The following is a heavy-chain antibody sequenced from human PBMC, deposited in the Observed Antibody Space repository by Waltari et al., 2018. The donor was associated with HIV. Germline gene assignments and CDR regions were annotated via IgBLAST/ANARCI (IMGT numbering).Heavy chain of an antibody. CDR3: AGGGYDYAWGTYRPFDY. Sequence: EVQLVESGGGLVKPGGSLRLSCAASGFTFSTYNMNWVRQAPGKGLEWVSSISSFGSYIYYPESFKGRFTISRDNAKNSLYLQMNSLRAEDTAVYYCAGGGYDYAWGTYRPFDYWGQGTLVTVSS. D-gene: IGHD3-16*02. V-gene: IGHV3-21*03. CDR2: ISSFGSYI. CDR1: GFTFSTYN. J-gene: IGHJ4*02.